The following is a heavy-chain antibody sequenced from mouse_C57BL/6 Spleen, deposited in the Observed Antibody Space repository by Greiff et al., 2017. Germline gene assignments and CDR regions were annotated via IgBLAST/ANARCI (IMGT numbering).Heavy chain of an antibody. V-gene: IGHV1-50*01. Sequence: VQLQQPGAELVKPGASVKLSCKASGYTFTSYWMQWVKQRPGQGLEWIGEIDPSDSYTNYNQKFKGKATLTVDTSSSTAYMQLSSLTSEDAAVYYCARGYGYDDYAMDYWGQGTSVTVSS. J-gene: IGHJ4*01. CDR2: IDPSDSYT. CDR1: GYTFTSYW. CDR3: ARGYGYDDYAMDY. D-gene: IGHD2-2*01.